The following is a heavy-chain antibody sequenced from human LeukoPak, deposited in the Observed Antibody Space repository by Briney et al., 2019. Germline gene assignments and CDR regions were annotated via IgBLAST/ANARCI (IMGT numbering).Heavy chain of an antibody. D-gene: IGHD6-19*01. CDR1: SDSINSGNYY. V-gene: IGHV4-61*02. Sequence: PSETLSLTCTVSSDSINSGNYYWNWIRQPAGKGLEWIGRIYSSGSTNYNPSLKSRVTISVDTSKNQFSLKLSSVTAADTAVHYCARYEAVAGVFDYWGQGTLVTVSS. CDR2: IYSSGST. J-gene: IGHJ4*02. CDR3: ARYEAVAGVFDY.